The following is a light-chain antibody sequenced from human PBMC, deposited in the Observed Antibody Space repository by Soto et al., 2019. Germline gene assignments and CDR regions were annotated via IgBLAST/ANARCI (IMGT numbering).Light chain of an antibody. Sequence: QSALTQPASVSGSPGQSITISCTGTSSDVGSYNLVSWYQQHPGKAPKLMIYEGSKRPSGVSNRFSGSKSGNTASLTISGLQVEDEADYYCSSYATSSPYVFGAGTKVTVL. CDR2: EGS. CDR1: SSDVGSYNL. J-gene: IGLJ1*01. V-gene: IGLV2-14*02. CDR3: SSYATSSPYV.